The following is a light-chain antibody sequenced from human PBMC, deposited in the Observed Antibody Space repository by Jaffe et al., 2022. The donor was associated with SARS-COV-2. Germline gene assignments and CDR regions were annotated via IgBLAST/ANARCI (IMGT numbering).Light chain of an antibody. CDR1: KLGIRY. CDR2: QDT. V-gene: IGLV3-1*01. Sequence: SYELTQLPSVSVSPGQTASITCSGDKLGIRYAYWYQQRPGQPPVLVIYQDTKRPSGIPERFSGSSSGNTATLTISGTQAMDEADYFCQVWDSDIVIFGGGTKLTVL. J-gene: IGLJ2*01. CDR3: QVWDSDIVI.